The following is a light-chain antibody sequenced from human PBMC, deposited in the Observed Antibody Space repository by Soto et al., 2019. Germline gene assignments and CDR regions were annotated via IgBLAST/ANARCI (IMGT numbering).Light chain of an antibody. CDR1: SSDVGNYNL. V-gene: IGLV2-23*01. CDR3: CSYAGSSTFYV. Sequence: QSALTQPASVSGSPGQSITISCTGTSSDVGNYNLASWYQQHPGKAPKLMIYEGTKRPSGVSDRFSGSKSGNTASLTISGLQAEDEADYYCCSYAGSSTFYVFGTGTKVTVL. J-gene: IGLJ1*01. CDR2: EGT.